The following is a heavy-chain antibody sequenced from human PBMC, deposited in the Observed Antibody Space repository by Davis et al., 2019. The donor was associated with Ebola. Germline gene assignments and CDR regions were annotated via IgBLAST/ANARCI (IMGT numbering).Heavy chain of an antibody. J-gene: IGHJ4*02. D-gene: IGHD3-10*01. Sequence: GGSLRLSCAASGFTVSSNYMSWVRQAPGKGLEWVSAISGSGGSTYYADSVKGRFAISRDNSKNTLYLQMNTLRAEDTAVFYCAKDHAYQLLYPENFDFWGQGILVTVSS. CDR3: AKDHAYQLLYPENFDF. V-gene: IGHV3-23*01. CDR1: GFTVSSNY. CDR2: ISGSGGST.